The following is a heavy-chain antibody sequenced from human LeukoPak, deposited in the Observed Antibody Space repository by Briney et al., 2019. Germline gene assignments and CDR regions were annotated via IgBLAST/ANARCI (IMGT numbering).Heavy chain of an antibody. D-gene: IGHD3-10*01. CDR2: IYPGDSDT. Sequence: GESLKISCKGSGYSFTSYWIGWVRQMPGKGLEWMGIIYPGDSDTRYSPSFQGQVTISADKSISTAYLQWSSLKASDTAMYYCARRHYFGSGSSRLGWFDPWGQGTLVTVSS. CDR3: ARRHYFGSGSSRLGWFDP. V-gene: IGHV5-51*01. J-gene: IGHJ5*02. CDR1: GYSFTSYW.